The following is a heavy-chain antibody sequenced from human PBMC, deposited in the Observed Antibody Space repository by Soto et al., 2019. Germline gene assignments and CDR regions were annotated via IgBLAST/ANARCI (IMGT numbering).Heavy chain of an antibody. CDR2: IIPIFGTA. CDR3: ARDAYYYDSSGYYAGRDWYFDL. V-gene: IGHV1-69*12. CDR1: GGTFSSYA. D-gene: IGHD3-22*01. J-gene: IGHJ2*01. Sequence: QVQLVQSGAEVKKPGSSVKVSCKASGGTFSSYAISWVRQAPGQGLEWMGGIIPIFGTANYAQKFQGRVTITADESTSTAYRELSSLRSEDTAVYYCARDAYYYDSSGYYAGRDWYFDLWGRGTLVTVSS.